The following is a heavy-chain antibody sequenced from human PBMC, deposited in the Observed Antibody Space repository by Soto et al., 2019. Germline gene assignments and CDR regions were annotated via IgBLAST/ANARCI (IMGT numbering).Heavy chain of an antibody. V-gene: IGHV3-21*01. CDR3: ARVNSYGYEDY. CDR1: GFTFSSYS. D-gene: IGHD5-18*01. CDR2: ISSSSSYI. Sequence: GGSLRLSCAASGFTFSSYSMNWVRQAPGKGLEWVSSISSSSSYIYYADSVKGRFTISRDNAKNSLYLQRTSLRAEDTAVYYCARVNSYGYEDYWGQGTLVTVSS. J-gene: IGHJ4*02.